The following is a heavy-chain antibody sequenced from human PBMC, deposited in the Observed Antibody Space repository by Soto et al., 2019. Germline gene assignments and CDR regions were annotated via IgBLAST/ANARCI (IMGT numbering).Heavy chain of an antibody. D-gene: IGHD2-2*01. V-gene: IGHV1-18*01. CDR1: GYISSTYG. CDR2: ISGYNGNT. J-gene: IGHJ6*02. CDR3: ARAERHSTSWYAMDV. Sequence: QAQLVQSGAEVKKPGASVKVSCKASGYISSTYGITWVRQAPGQGLEWMGWISGYNGNTDDGQKLQGRVSMTIETSTSTAYMELRSLRADDTAVYYCARAERHSTSWYAMDVWGQGTTVIVSS.